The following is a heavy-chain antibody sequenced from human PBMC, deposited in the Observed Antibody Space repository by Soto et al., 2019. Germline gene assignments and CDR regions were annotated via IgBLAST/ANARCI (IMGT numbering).Heavy chain of an antibody. J-gene: IGHJ4*02. Sequence: QVQLVQSGAEVKKPGASVKVSCKASGYTFTSYAISWVRQAPGQGLEWMGWTSAHNGNTKYAQKLQGRVTMTRHTSRGTAYMVLSSVRCEDRSIYCCAIELNYGLCDYWGQGTLVTVSS. V-gene: IGHV1-18*01. CDR1: GYTFTSYA. CDR3: AIELNYGLCDY. CDR2: TSAHNGNT. D-gene: IGHD3-10*01.